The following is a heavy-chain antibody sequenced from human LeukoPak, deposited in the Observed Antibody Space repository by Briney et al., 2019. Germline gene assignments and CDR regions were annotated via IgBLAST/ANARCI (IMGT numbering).Heavy chain of an antibody. CDR2: ISHTGIT. CDR1: GYSISSGYF. D-gene: IGHD3-22*01. J-gene: IGHJ4*02. CDR3: ARHNLYDSSGDGRYYFDY. V-gene: IGHV4-38-2*01. Sequence: SETRSLTCAVSGYSISSGYFWGWIRQPPGKWLEWIWSISHTGITYYNPSLKTRVTISVDTPKNQFSLKLSSVTAAGTAVYYCARHNLYDSSGDGRYYFDYWGQGTLVTVSS.